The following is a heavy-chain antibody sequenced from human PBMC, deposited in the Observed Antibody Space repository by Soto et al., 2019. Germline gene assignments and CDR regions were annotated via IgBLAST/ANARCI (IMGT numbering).Heavy chain of an antibody. CDR1: GYTFTNYG. CDR3: ARTTVTASYYYMDV. J-gene: IGHJ6*03. Sequence: GASVKVSCTASGYTFTNYGCTWVRQAPGQGLEWLGWISTYNGNTKYAQKVQGRLTMTTDTSTSTANMELTSLRSDDTALYYCARTTVTASYYYMDVWGKGSTVTVSS. CDR2: ISTYNGNT. D-gene: IGHD4-17*01. V-gene: IGHV1-18*01.